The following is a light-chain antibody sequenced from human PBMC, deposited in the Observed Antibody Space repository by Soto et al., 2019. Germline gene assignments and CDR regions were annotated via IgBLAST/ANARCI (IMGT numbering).Light chain of an antibody. Sequence: EIVLTQSPATLSVSPGERATLSCRASQSVSSNLAWYQQKPGQAPRLLIYGASSYGASTRATGIPARFSGSGSGTEFTLTISSLQSEDFAVYYCHQYHNWPRTFGHGTKVEIK. CDR3: HQYHNWPRT. V-gene: IGKV3-15*01. J-gene: IGKJ1*01. CDR1: QSVSSN. CDR2: GAS.